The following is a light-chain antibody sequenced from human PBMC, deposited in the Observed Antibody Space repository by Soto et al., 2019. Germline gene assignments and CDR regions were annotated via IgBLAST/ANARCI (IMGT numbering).Light chain of an antibody. CDR2: EVT. J-gene: IGLJ1*01. CDR1: SSDVGGYNN. CDR3: SSYAGSNSDV. V-gene: IGLV2-8*01. Sequence: QSALTQPPSASGSPGQSVTISCTGTSSDVGGYNNVSWYQQHPGKAPKLMIYEVTKRPSGVPDRFSGSKSGNTASLTVSGLQAEDEADYYCSSYAGSNSDVFGTGTQLTVL.